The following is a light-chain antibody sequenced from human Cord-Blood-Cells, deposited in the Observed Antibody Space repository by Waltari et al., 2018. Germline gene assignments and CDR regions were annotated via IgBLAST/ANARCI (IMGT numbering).Light chain of an antibody. CDR2: LGS. V-gene: IGKV2-28*01. J-gene: IGKJ3*01. Sequence: DLVMTQSPLSLPVTPGEPASISCRSSQSLLHSNGYTYLDWYLQKPGQSQQLLIYLGSKRASGVPDRFSGSGSGTDVTLKISRVEAEDVGVYYGMQAIQTPRFTFGPVTKVDIK. CDR3: MQAIQTPRFT. CDR1: QSLLHSNGYTY.